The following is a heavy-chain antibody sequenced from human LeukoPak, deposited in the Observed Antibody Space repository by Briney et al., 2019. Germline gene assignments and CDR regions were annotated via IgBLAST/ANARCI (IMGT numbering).Heavy chain of an antibody. CDR1: GYTFTSYG. V-gene: IGHV1-18*01. Sequence: ASVKVSCKASGYTFTSYGISWVRQAPGQGLEWMGWINAYNGNTNYAQKHQGRVTMTTDTSTSTAYMELRSLRSDDTAVYYCARDKETYYDFWSGYYPTGDYYYYCGMDVWGQGTTVTVSS. CDR2: INAYNGNT. J-gene: IGHJ6*02. D-gene: IGHD3-3*01. CDR3: ARDKETYYDFWSGYYPTGDYYYYCGMDV.